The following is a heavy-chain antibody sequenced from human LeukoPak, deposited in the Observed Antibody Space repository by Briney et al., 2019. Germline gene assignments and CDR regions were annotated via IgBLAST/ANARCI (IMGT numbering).Heavy chain of an antibody. CDR3: AKGSWAVAGTGNSFDY. V-gene: IGHV3-9*01. CDR2: ISWNSGSI. J-gene: IGHJ4*02. CDR1: GFTFDDYA. D-gene: IGHD6-19*01. Sequence: PGGSLRLSCAASGFTFDDYAMHWVRQAPGKGLEWVSGISWNSGSIGYADSVKGRFTISRDNAKNSLYLQMNSLRAEDTALYYCAKGSWAVAGTGNSFDYWGQGTLVTVSS.